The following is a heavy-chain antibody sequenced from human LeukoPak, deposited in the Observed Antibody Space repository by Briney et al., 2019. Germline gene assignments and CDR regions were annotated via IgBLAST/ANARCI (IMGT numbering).Heavy chain of an antibody. CDR3: AKRSGYTTGWFFDF. CDR2: ISGSGDNT. D-gene: IGHD6-19*01. CDR1: GFSFSSYA. J-gene: IGHJ4*02. V-gene: IGHV3-23*01. Sequence: GGSLRLSCAASGFSFSSYAMSWVRQAPGKGLEWVSSISGSGDNTYYAESVKGRFTISRDNSKNTLFLQMNSLRAEDTAVFYRAKRSGYTTGWFFDFWGQGTLVTVSS.